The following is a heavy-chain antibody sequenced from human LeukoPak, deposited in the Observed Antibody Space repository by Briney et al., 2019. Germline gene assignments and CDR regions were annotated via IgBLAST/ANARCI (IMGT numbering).Heavy chain of an antibody. Sequence: SEALSLTCTVSGGSITSSTYYWGWIRQPPGKGLEWIGSIYYSGSTYYNSSLKSRLTISADTSKSQFSLKPSSVTAADTAVYYCASDSSGYSLFDPWGQGTLVTVSS. CDR3: ASDSSGYSLFDP. CDR1: GGSITSSTYY. J-gene: IGHJ5*02. CDR2: IYYSGST. V-gene: IGHV4-39*01. D-gene: IGHD3-22*01.